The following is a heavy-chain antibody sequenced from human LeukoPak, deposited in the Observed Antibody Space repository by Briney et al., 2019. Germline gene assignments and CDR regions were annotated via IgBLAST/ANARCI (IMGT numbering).Heavy chain of an antibody. D-gene: IGHD3-10*02. CDR2: FYYSGST. V-gene: IGHV4-59*01. CDR3: ARAVFRAFDI. CDR1: GGSISSYY. J-gene: IGHJ3*02. Sequence: PSETLSLICTVSGGSISSYYWSWIRQPPGRGLEWIGYFYYSGSTNYNPSLKSRVTISVETSKNQFSLKLSSVTAADTAVYYCARAVFRAFDIWGQGTMVTVSS.